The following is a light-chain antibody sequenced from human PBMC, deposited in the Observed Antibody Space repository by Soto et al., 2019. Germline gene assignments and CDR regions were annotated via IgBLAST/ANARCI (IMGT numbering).Light chain of an antibody. CDR3: QQYGSSPWT. CDR2: GVS. Sequence: EIVLTESPGTLSLSPGERATLSCRASQSVSSSYLAWYQQKPGQAPRLLIYGVSSRATGFPDRFSGSGSGTDFTLTISRLEPEDFAVYYCQQYGSSPWTFGQGTKVDIK. CDR1: QSVSSSY. J-gene: IGKJ1*01. V-gene: IGKV3-20*01.